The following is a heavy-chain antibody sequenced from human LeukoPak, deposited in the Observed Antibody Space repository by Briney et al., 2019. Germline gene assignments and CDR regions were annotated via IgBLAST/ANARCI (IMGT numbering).Heavy chain of an antibody. V-gene: IGHV4-39*07. Sequence: PSETLSLTCTVSGDSISSTYYYWGWIRQPPGKGLEWIGSIYYSGSTYYNPSLKSRVTISVDTSKNQFSLKLSSVTAADTAVYYCAESSLGYDFWSGYYFDYWGQGTLVTVSS. J-gene: IGHJ4*02. D-gene: IGHD3-3*01. CDR3: AESSLGYDFWSGYYFDY. CDR2: IYYSGST. CDR1: GDSISSTYYY.